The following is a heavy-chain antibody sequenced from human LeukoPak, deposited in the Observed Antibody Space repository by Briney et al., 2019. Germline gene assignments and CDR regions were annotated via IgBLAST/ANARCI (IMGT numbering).Heavy chain of an antibody. CDR1: GGSISSYY. D-gene: IGHD2/OR15-2a*01. CDR3: AGHHPRNTVDF. Sequence: SETLSLTCTVSGGSISSYYWSWIRQPPGKGLEWIAYISDIGSINYNPSLKSRVNISLDTSKNQFSLKLSSVTAADTAVYYCAGHHPRNTVDFWGQGTLVTVSS. V-gene: IGHV4-59*08. J-gene: IGHJ4*02. CDR2: ISDIGSI.